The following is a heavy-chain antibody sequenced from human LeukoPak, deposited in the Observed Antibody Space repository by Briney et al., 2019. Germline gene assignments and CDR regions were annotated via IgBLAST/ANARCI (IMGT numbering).Heavy chain of an antibody. CDR2: IRYDGSNK. CDR3: AKASRANSSGWYGNYYYMDV. J-gene: IGHJ6*03. D-gene: IGHD6-19*01. V-gene: IGHV3-30*02. Sequence: GGSLRLSCAASGFTFSSYGMHWVRQAPGKGLEWVAFIRYDGSNKYYADSVKGRFTISRDNSKNTLYLQMNSLRAEDTAVYYCAKASRANSSGWYGNYYYMDVWGKGTTVTVSS. CDR1: GFTFSSYG.